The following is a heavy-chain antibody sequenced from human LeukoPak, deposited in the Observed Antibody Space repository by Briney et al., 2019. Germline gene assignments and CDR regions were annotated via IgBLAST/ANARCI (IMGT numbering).Heavy chain of an antibody. J-gene: IGHJ4*02. V-gene: IGHV3-74*01. CDR1: GFTFSSYW. CDR2: INSDGSST. Sequence: GGSPRLSCAASGFTFSSYWMHWVRQVPGKGLVWVSRINSDGSSTSYADSVKGRFTISRDNAKNTLYVQVNSLRVEDTAVYYCARAGIAGRPPDYWGQGTLVTVSS. CDR3: ARAGIAGRPPDY. D-gene: IGHD6-6*01.